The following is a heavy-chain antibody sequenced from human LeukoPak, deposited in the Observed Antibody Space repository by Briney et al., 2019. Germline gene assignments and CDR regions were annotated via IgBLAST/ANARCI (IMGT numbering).Heavy chain of an antibody. CDR2: IYTSGST. D-gene: IGHD3-3*01. CDR3: ARESYYDFWSGYSYYYYYMDV. J-gene: IGHJ6*03. Sequence: SETLSLTCTVSGGSISSYYCSWIRQPAGKGLEWIGRIYTSGSTNYNPSLKSRVTISVDTSKNQFSLKLSSVTAADTAVYYCARESYYDFWSGYSYYYYYMDVWGKGTTVTVSS. CDR1: GGSISSYY. V-gene: IGHV4-4*07.